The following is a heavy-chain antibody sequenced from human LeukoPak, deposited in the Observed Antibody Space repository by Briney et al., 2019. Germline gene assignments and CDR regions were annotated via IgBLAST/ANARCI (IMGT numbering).Heavy chain of an antibody. CDR3: AREDGDAFDI. D-gene: IGHD5-24*01. V-gene: IGHV3-48*03. CDR2: IGSSDGSR. J-gene: IGHJ3*02. CDR1: GFTFSSYD. Sequence: GGSLRLSCAASGFTFSSYDMDWVRRAPGKGLEWVSYIGSSDGSRYYADSVKGRFTSSRDNAKNSLYLQMNSLRVEDTAVYYCAREDGDAFDIWGQGTMVSVSS.